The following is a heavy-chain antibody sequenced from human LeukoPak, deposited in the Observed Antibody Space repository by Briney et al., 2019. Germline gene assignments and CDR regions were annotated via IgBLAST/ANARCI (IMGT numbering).Heavy chain of an antibody. CDR3: AKDCPPLAYHYYMDV. V-gene: IGHV3-66*01. CDR2: IYSGGST. D-gene: IGHD2-21*01. CDR1: EFSVGSNY. J-gene: IGHJ6*03. Sequence: GGSLRLSCAASEFSVGSNYMTWVRQAPGKGLEWVSLIYSGGSTYYADSVKGRFTISRDNSKNTLYLQMNSLRAEDTAVYYCAKDCPPLAYHYYMDVWGKGTTVTISS.